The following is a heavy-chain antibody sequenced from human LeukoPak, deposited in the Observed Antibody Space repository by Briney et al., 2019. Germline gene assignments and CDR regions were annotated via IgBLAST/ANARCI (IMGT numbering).Heavy chain of an antibody. V-gene: IGHV1-24*01. CDR3: ARELLRLGELSLSGLHYYGMDV. CDR1: GYTLTELS. D-gene: IGHD3-16*02. Sequence: ASVKVSCKVSGYTLTELSMHWVRQAPGKGLEWMGGLDPEDGETIYAQKFQGRVTITADKSTSTAYMELSSLRSEDTAVYYCARELLRLGELSLSGLHYYGMDVWGQGTTVTVSS. CDR2: LDPEDGET. J-gene: IGHJ6*02.